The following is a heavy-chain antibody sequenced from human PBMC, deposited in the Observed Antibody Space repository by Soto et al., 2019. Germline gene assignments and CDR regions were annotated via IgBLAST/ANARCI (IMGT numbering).Heavy chain of an antibody. CDR3: ARAVGYYVDY. CDR2: IYYSGST. CDR1: GDSMSIYE. D-gene: IGHD3-16*01. J-gene: IGHJ4*02. V-gene: IGHV4-59*08. Sequence: SGTLALTCTVSGDSMSIYEGAGIRQPPGKGLEWIGYIYYSGSTNYNPSLKSRVTISVDTSKNQFSLKLSSVTAADTAVYYCARAVGYYVDYWGQGTLVTVS.